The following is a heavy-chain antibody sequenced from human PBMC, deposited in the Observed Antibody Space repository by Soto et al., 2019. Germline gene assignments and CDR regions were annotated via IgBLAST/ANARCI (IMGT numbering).Heavy chain of an antibody. J-gene: IGHJ5*02. CDR2: IYYSGST. D-gene: IGHD6-13*01. Sequence: PSETLSLTCTVSGGSISSGGYYWSWIRQHPGKGLEWIGYIYYSGSTYYNPSLESRVTISVDTSKNQFSLKLSSVTAADTAVYYCARDHHGSPENWFDPWGQGTLVTVSS. CDR3: ARDHHGSPENWFDP. V-gene: IGHV4-31*03. CDR1: GGSISSGGYY.